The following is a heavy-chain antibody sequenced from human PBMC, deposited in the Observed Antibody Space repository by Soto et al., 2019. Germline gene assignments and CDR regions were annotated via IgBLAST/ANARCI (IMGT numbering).Heavy chain of an antibody. D-gene: IGHD3-10*01. J-gene: IGHJ3*02. CDR2: IYYRGST. Sequence: QVQLQESGPGLVKPSDTLSLTCAVSGYSISSSNWWGWIRQPPGKGLEWIGYIYYRGSTDYNPSLTRRVTMSVDTSKTQFSLKLSSVTAVDTAVYYCARGVRLDAFDIWGQGTMVTVSS. CDR3: ARGVRLDAFDI. V-gene: IGHV4-28*03. CDR1: GYSISSSNW.